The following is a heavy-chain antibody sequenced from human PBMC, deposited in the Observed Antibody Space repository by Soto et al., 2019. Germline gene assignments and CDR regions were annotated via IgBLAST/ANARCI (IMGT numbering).Heavy chain of an antibody. CDR3: ARHYSSSWYKVDF. D-gene: IGHD6-13*01. CDR1: GGSMSSYY. J-gene: IGHJ4*02. Sequence: QVQLKESGPGLVKPSETLSLTCTVSGGSMSSYYWSWIRQPPGKGLEWIGYIYYSGSTNYNPSLKSRVTISVDTSKNQFSLKLSSVTAADTGVYYCARHYSSSWYKVDFWGQGTLVTVSS. CDR2: IYYSGST. V-gene: IGHV4-59*01.